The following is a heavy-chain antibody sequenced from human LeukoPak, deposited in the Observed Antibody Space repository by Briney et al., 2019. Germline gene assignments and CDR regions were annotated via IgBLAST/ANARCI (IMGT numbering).Heavy chain of an antibody. Sequence: SETLSLTCTVSGGSISSHYWNWIRQPPGKGLEWIGYIYYSGSTNYNPSLKSRVTISVDTSKNQFSLKLSSVTAADTAVYYCAREATVVTPGRSDVFDIWGQGTMVTVSS. CDR1: GGSISSHY. CDR3: AREATVVTPGRSDVFDI. CDR2: IYYSGST. V-gene: IGHV4-59*11. J-gene: IGHJ3*02. D-gene: IGHD4-23*01.